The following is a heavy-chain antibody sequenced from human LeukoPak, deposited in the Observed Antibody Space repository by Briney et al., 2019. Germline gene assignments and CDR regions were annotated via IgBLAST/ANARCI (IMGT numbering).Heavy chain of an antibody. CDR1: GYSFTSNY. Sequence: ASVKVSCKASGYSFTSNYIHWVRQAPGQGLEWMGMIYPRDGSTSYAQKFQGRVTVTRDTSTSTVHMEPSGLRSEDTAVYYCARDQEGFDYWGQGTLVTVSS. CDR3: ARDQEGFDY. CDR2: IYPRDGST. J-gene: IGHJ4*02. V-gene: IGHV1-46*01.